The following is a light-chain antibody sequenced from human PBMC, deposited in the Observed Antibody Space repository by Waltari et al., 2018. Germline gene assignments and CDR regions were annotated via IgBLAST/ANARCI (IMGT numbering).Light chain of an antibody. Sequence: QSALTQPASVSGSPGQSVTIFCTGSSNDVGGYNSVSWYQEHPGQAPRLIIYDVRDRPSGVSDRFSGSKSGNTASLTISGLQAEDEADYYCSSPSSNNVVLCGGGTKLTVL. V-gene: IGLV2-14*01. CDR1: SNDVGGYNS. J-gene: IGLJ2*01. CDR3: SSPSSNNVVL. CDR2: DVR.